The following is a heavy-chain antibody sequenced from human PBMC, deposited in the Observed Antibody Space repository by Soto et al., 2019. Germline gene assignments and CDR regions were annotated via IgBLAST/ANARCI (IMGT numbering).Heavy chain of an antibody. CDR3: ARIQANCSGGSCYSGDY. J-gene: IGHJ4*02. Sequence: SETLFLTCAVYGGSFSGYYWSWIRQPPGKGLEWIGEINHSGSTNYNPSLKSRVTISVDTSKNQFSLKLSSVTAADTAVYYCARIQANCSGGSCYSGDYWGQGTLVTVSS. V-gene: IGHV4-34*01. D-gene: IGHD2-15*01. CDR2: INHSGST. CDR1: GGSFSGYY.